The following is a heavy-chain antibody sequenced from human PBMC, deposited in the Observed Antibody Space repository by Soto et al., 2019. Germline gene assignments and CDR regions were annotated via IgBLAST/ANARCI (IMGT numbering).Heavy chain of an antibody. V-gene: IGHV4-4*02. CDR2: IYHSGST. D-gene: IGHD3-9*01. CDR3: ARANDILTGYPFDY. CDR1: GGSISSGNW. Sequence: QVQLQESGPGLVKPSGTLSLTCAVSGGSISSGNWWSWVRQPPGKGLEWIGEIYHSGSTNYNPSLKRRVTITGDKSKTQFSLKLSSVTVADTAVYYCARANDILTGYPFDYWGQGTLVTVSS. J-gene: IGHJ4*02.